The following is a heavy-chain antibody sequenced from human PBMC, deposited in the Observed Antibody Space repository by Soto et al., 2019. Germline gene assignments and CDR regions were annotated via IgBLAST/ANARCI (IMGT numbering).Heavy chain of an antibody. CDR3: ARSIDP. CDR2: SYYSGST. J-gene: IGHJ5*02. V-gene: IGHV4-31*11. Sequence: SETLSLTCAVFGDSIRNRNYYWAWIRQPPGKGLEWIGYSYYSGSTYYNPSLKSRVTISVDTSKNQFSLKLSSVTAADTAVYYCARSIDPWGQGTLVTVSS. CDR1: GDSIRNRNYY.